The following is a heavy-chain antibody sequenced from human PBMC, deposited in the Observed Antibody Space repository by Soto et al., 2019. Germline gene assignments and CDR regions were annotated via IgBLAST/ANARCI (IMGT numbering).Heavy chain of an antibody. D-gene: IGHD1-20*01. J-gene: IGHJ3*02. Sequence: QVQLVESGGGVVQPGRSLRLSCAASGFTFSSYGMHWVRQAPGKGLEWGAVISYDGSNKYYADSVKGRFTISRDNSKNTLYLQMNSLRAEDTAVYYCAKGPSYNWNDGRGAFDIWGQGTMVTVSS. V-gene: IGHV3-30*18. CDR2: ISYDGSNK. CDR3: AKGPSYNWNDGRGAFDI. CDR1: GFTFSSYG.